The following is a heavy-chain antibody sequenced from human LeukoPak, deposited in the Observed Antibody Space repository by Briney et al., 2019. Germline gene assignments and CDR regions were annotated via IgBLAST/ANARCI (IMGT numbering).Heavy chain of an antibody. CDR1: GFTFSSYE. D-gene: IGHD6-19*01. J-gene: IGHJ5*02. CDR2: ISSSGSTI. CDR3: ARDSSGWYHWFDP. Sequence: PGGSLRLSCAASGFTFSSYEMIWVRQAPGKGLEWVSYISSSGSTIYYADSVKGRFTISRDNAKNSLYLQMNSLRAEDTAVYYCARDSSGWYHWFDPWGQGTLVTVSS. V-gene: IGHV3-48*03.